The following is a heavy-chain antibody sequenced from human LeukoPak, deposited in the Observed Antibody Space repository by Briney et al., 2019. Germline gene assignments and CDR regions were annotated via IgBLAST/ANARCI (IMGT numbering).Heavy chain of an antibody. CDR1: GFTFSDYY. CDR2: TGLTDTTI. V-gene: IGHV3-11*01. J-gene: IGHJ2*01. Sequence: GGSLRLSCAASGFTFSDYYMSWIRQVPGKGLEWVSYTGLTDTTIYYADSLKGRFAISRDNAKNSLYLHMHSLRAEDTAIYYCARLKLGYWYFDLWGRGTLLTVSS. CDR3: ARLKLGYWYFDL. D-gene: IGHD7-27*01.